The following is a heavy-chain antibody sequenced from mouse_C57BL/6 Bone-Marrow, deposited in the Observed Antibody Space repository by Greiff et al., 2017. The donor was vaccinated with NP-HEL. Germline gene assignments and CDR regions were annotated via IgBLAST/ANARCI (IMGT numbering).Heavy chain of an antibody. CDR2: ISSGGSYT. J-gene: IGHJ2*01. D-gene: IGHD1-1*01. Sequence: VQGVESGGDLVKPGGSLKLSCAASGFTFSSYGMSWVRQTPDKRLEWVATISSGGSYTYYPDSVKGRFTISRDNAKNTLYLQMGSLKSEDTAMYYCARQRDGNFDYWGQGTTLTVSS. CDR1: GFTFSSYG. V-gene: IGHV5-6*01. CDR3: ARQRDGNFDY.